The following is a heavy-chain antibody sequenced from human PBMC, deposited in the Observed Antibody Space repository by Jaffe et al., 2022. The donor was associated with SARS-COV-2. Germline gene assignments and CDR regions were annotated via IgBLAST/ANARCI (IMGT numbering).Heavy chain of an antibody. CDR1: GASISSNYW. CDR3: GGLGYSTSPGIDF. V-gene: IGHV4-4*02. CDR2: IYHDGST. Sequence: QVQLQESGPGLVKPSGTLSLTCAVSGASISSNYWWSWVRQPPGKGLEWIGEIYHDGSTNYNASLKSRVTISLDKSKNHFSLNLNSVTAADTAVYYCGGLGYSTSPGIDFWGQGALVTVSS. D-gene: IGHD6-6*01. J-gene: IGHJ4*02.